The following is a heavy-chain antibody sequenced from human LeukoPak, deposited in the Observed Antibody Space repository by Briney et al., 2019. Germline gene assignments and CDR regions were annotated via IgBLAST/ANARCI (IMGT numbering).Heavy chain of an antibody. Sequence: GGSLRLSCAASGFTFSNNWMSWVRQAPGKGLECVANIKKDGSEKYYINSVKGRFTISRDNAKNTLYLQMNSLRAEDTAVYYCAGPIFGVVMNPFDYWGQGTLVTVSS. D-gene: IGHD3-3*01. CDR1: GFTFSNNW. CDR3: AGPIFGVVMNPFDY. CDR2: IKKDGSEK. V-gene: IGHV3-7*01. J-gene: IGHJ4*02.